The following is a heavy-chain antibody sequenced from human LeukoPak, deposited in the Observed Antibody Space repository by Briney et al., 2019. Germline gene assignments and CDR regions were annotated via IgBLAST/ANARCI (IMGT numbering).Heavy chain of an antibody. CDR3: ARTYYYDSSGYPDY. CDR1: GYTFTGYY. V-gene: IGHV1-2*06. Sequence: GASVKVSCKASGYTFTGYYTHCVRQAPGQGLEWMGRINPNSGGTNYAQKFQGRVTMTRDTSISTAYMELSRLRSDDTAVYYCARTYYYDSSGYPDYWGQGTLVTVSS. J-gene: IGHJ4*02. CDR2: INPNSGGT. D-gene: IGHD3-22*01.